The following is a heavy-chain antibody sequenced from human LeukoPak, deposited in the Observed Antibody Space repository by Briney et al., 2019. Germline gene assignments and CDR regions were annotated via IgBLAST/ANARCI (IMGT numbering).Heavy chain of an antibody. CDR3: ARDRVGSGWPRPYYFPH. Sequence: ASVKVSCKPSGYTFTGYYLHWVRQAPGEALEWMGWINPNIGATMYAEKFQGRVTMTRDTSISTAYMELSSLRSDDTALYYCARDRVGSGWPRPYYFPHWGQGTLVTVSS. CDR1: GYTFTGYY. J-gene: IGHJ4*02. CDR2: INPNIGAT. V-gene: IGHV1-2*02. D-gene: IGHD2/OR15-2a*01.